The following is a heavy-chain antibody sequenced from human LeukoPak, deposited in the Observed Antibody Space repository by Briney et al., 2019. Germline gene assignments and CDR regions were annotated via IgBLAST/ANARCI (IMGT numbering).Heavy chain of an antibody. V-gene: IGHV1-18*01. D-gene: IGHD6-19*01. CDR3: ARDLAVAGPFGY. CDR1: GYTFTSYG. J-gene: IGHJ4*02. Sequence: ASVKVSCKASGYTFTSYGISWVRQAPGQGLEWMGWISAYNGNTNYAQKLQGRVTMTTDTSTNTAYMELRSLRSDDTAVYYCARDLAVAGPFGYWGQGTLVTVSS. CDR2: ISAYNGNT.